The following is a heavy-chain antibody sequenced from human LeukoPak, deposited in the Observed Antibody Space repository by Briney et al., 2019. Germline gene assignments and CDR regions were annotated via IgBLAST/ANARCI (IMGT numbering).Heavy chain of an antibody. V-gene: IGHV3-43*02. Sequence: GGSLRLSCAASGFMFDDYAMHWVRQVPGRGLEWVSLISGDGVSSFYADSVKGRFTISRDNSKNTLYLQMNSLRAEDTAVYYCAKDVSSSGILWFGDWGQGTLVTVSS. D-gene: IGHD3-10*01. CDR1: GFMFDDYA. J-gene: IGHJ4*02. CDR3: AKDVSSSGILWFGD. CDR2: ISGDGVSS.